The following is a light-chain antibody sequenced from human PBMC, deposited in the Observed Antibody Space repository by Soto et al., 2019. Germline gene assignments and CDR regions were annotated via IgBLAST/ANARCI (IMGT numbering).Light chain of an antibody. CDR3: QHFNESPPLT. V-gene: IGKV3-20*01. Sequence: IVLTQSPGTLSLSPGERATLTCRASQSTSISYLAWYQQKPGQAPRLLIYGASSRATGIPDRFSVSGSETDFALTISRLEPEDFAVYYCQHFNESPPLTFGGGTKVEI. CDR1: QSTSISY. CDR2: GAS. J-gene: IGKJ4*01.